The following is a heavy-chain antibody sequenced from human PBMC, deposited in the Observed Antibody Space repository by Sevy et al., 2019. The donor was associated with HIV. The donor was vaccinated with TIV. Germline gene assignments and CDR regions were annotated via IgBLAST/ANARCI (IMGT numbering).Heavy chain of an antibody. J-gene: IGHJ4*02. Sequence: GGSLRLSCEASGFTFSNYGMHWVRQAPGKGLEWVAIISHDGSNKYYADSVKGRFTISRDNSKHSLYLQMNSLRPEDKGVYYCAKDISGASSSWSFDYWDQGTLVTVS. CDR3: AKDISGASSSWSFDY. CDR1: GFTFSNYG. V-gene: IGHV3-30*18. D-gene: IGHD6-19*01. CDR2: ISHDGSNK.